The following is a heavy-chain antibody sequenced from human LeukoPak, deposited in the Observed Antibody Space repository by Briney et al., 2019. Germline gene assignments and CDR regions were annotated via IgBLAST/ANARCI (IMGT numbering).Heavy chain of an antibody. CDR3: AKDQKSIAATGYDY. D-gene: IGHD6-13*01. J-gene: IGHJ4*02. Sequence: GGSLRLSCAASGFTFADYAMSWVRQGPGKGLEWVSTISGSGGSTYYADSVKGRFTISRDNSKNTPFLQMNSLRADDTAVYFCAKDQKSIAATGYDYWGQGTLVTVSS. CDR1: GFTFADYA. CDR2: ISGSGGST. V-gene: IGHV3-23*01.